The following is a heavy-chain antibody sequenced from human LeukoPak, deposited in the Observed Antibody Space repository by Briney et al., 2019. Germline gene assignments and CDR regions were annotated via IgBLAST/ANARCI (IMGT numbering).Heavy chain of an antibody. V-gene: IGHV3-9*01. Sequence: GGSLRLSCAASGFTFDDYAMYWVRQAPGKGLEWVSGISWNSGSIGYADSVKGRFTISRDNAKNSLYLQMSSLRAEDTALYYCAKVSGTYYFDYWGQGTLVTVSS. CDR3: AKVSGTYYFDY. CDR1: GFTFDDYA. D-gene: IGHD6-25*01. CDR2: ISWNSGSI. J-gene: IGHJ4*02.